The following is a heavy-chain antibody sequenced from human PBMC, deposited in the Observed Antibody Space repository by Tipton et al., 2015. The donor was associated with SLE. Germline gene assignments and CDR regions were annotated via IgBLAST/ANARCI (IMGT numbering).Heavy chain of an antibody. Sequence: SLRLSCVASGFTFSNAWMSWVRQAPGKGLELVGRIKARSEGGTIDYNGAVRGRFSISRDNSKNTLYLQMNSLRAEDTAVYYCAKGGFGELGYYHGMDVWGQGTTVTVSS. CDR2: IKARSEGGTI. D-gene: IGHD1-26*01. J-gene: IGHJ6*02. V-gene: IGHV3-15*01. CDR1: GFTFSNAW. CDR3: AKGGFGELGYYHGMDV.